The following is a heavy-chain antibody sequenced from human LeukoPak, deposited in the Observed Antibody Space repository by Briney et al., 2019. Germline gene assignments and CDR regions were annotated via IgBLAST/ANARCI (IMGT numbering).Heavy chain of an antibody. J-gene: IGHJ4*02. CDR1: GGSINSFY. V-gene: IGHV4-59*01. CDR3: ARGGTVTNFGY. D-gene: IGHD4-17*01. Sequence: SETLSLTCTVSGGSINSFYWSWIRQPPGKGLEWIAYIYYSGSTNYNPSLKSRVTISVDTSKNQFSLKLSSVTAADTAVYYCARGGTVTNFGYWGQGTLVTVSS. CDR2: IYYSGST.